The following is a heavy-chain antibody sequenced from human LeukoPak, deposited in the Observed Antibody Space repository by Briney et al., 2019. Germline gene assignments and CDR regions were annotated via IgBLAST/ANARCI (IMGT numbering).Heavy chain of an antibody. V-gene: IGHV4-59*11. Sequence: PSETLSLTCTVSGGSISSHYWSWIRRPPGKGLEWIGYIYYRGSTNYNPSLKSRVTISVDTSKNQFSLKLSSVTAADTAVYYCARSGEYNNFEYWGQGTLVTVSS. CDR3: ARSGEYNNFEY. CDR1: GGSISSHY. D-gene: IGHD1-1*01. J-gene: IGHJ4*02. CDR2: IYYRGST.